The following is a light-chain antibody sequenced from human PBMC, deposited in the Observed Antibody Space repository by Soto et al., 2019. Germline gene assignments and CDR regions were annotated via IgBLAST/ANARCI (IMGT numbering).Light chain of an antibody. Sequence: EIVLTQSPATLSLSPGERASLSSRSSQSVGNSLAWYQHKPGQAPRLVIYDVSNRATGIPARFSGSGSGTDFSLTISSLEPEDFAVYYGQQCVIWPLFTFGPGTKVDI. CDR2: DVS. J-gene: IGKJ3*01. CDR1: QSVGNS. CDR3: QQCVIWPLFT. V-gene: IGKV3-11*01.